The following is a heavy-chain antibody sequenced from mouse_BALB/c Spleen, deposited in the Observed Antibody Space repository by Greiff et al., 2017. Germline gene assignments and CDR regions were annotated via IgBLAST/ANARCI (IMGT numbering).Heavy chain of an antibody. CDR3: ARSELRLRAY. V-gene: IGHV1-54*01. Sequence: QVQLQQSGPELVKPGASVKMSCKASGYTFTSYVMHWVKQRPGQGLEWIGVINPGSGGTNYNEKFKGKATLTADKSSSTAYMQLSSLTSDDSAVYFCARSELRLRAYWGQGTLVTVSA. D-gene: IGHD1-2*01. J-gene: IGHJ3*01. CDR2: INPGSGGT. CDR1: GYTFTSYV.